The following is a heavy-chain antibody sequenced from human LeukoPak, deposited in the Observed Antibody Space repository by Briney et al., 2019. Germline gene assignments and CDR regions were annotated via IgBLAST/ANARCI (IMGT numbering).Heavy chain of an antibody. V-gene: IGHV4-59*11. CDR3: ATIKRGSIYGYFDF. J-gene: IGHJ4*02. CDR2: LLDSVNT. Sequence: PSETLSLTCTVSGGSISSHYWSWIRQPPGKGLEWIAYLLDSVNTKDNPSLNSRLTLSADTSKNQFSLRLSSVTAADTAVYYCATIKRGSIYGYFDFWGQGIKVTVSP. CDR1: GGSISSHY. D-gene: IGHD5-18*01.